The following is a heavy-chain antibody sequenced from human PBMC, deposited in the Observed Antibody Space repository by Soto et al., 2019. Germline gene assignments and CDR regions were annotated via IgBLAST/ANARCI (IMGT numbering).Heavy chain of an antibody. V-gene: IGHV3-48*03. D-gene: IGHD2-2*02. CDR3: ATGDCKTSCYIGF. Sequence: EVQLVESGGGLVQPGGSLRLSCAASGFGFSNYEMNWVRQAPGKGLEWVSYITSSGGATMYADSVKGRFTISRDNAKDSLYLQMNSLRVENTAAYYCATGDCKTSCYIGFWAQGALVTVSS. CDR1: GFGFSNYE. J-gene: IGHJ4*02. CDR2: ITSSGGAT.